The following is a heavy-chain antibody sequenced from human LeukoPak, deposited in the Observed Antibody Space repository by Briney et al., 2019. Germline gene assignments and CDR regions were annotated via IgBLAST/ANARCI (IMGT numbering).Heavy chain of an antibody. CDR1: GGTFSSYA. J-gene: IGHJ4*02. D-gene: IGHD3-10*01. CDR2: IIPIFGTA. V-gene: IGHV1-69*05. Sequence: GASVKVSCKASGGTFSSYAISWVRQAPGQGLEWMGGIIPIFGTANYAQKFQGRVTMTRDMSTSTVYMELSSLRSEDTAVYYCALLVDSGFDYWGQGTLVTVSS. CDR3: ALLVDSGFDY.